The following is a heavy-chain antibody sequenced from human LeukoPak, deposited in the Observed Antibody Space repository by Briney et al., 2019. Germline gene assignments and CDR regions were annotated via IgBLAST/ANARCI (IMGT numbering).Heavy chain of an antibody. CDR1: GGSISSGGSY. J-gene: IGHJ4*02. Sequence: SETLSLTCSVSGGSISSGGSYWTWIRQHPGKGLEWIGFISYTGNTYYNPSLRGRVTISVDTSKNQFSLRLSSVAAADTAVYFCATRPPGAQRYFSYFDFWGQGILVTVSS. CDR2: ISYTGNT. D-gene: IGHD3-9*01. V-gene: IGHV4-31*03. CDR3: ATRPPGAQRYFSYFDF.